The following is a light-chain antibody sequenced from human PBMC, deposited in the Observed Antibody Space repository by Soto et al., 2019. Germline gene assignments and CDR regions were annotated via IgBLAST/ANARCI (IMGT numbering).Light chain of an antibody. CDR2: GAS. CDR3: QHYRTS. CDR1: QSVSSSY. V-gene: IGKV3-20*01. Sequence: EIVLTQSPGTLSLSPGERATLSCRASQSVSSSYLAWYQQKAGQAPRQLIYGASSRATVIPDRFSGSGSGTDFTLTITRLEPEDFAVYYCQHYRTSFGGGTRVEIK. J-gene: IGKJ4*01.